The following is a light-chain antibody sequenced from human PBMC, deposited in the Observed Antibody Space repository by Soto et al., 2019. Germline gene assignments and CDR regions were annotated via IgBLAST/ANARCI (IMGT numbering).Light chain of an antibody. CDR1: QTFTTSS. CDR3: QQGRA. CDR2: DTS. J-gene: IGKJ5*01. Sequence: EIVLTQSPGTLSLSPGERATLSCRASQTFTTSSLAWYQQKPGQAPRLLIYDTSTRATGIPARFSGSGSGTEFTLTISSLQSEDFAVYYCQQGRAFGGGTRLEIK. V-gene: IGKV3D-20*02.